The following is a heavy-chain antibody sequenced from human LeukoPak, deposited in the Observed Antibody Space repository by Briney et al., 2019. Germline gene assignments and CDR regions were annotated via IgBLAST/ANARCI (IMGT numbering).Heavy chain of an antibody. CDR3: ARDPNYYYGLDV. J-gene: IGHJ6*02. CDR2: TYYRSKWYN. CDR1: GDSVSSNSAG. Sequence: SQTLSLTFAISGDSVSSNSAGWNWIRQSPSRGLEWLGRTYYRSKWYNDYSVSVKSRITINPDTSKNQFSLQLNSVTPEDTAVYYCARDPNYYYGLDVWGQGTTVTVSS. V-gene: IGHV6-1*01.